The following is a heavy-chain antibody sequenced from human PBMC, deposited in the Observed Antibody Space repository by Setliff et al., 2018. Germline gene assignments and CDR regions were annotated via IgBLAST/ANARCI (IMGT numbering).Heavy chain of an antibody. CDR1: GFTFSSYW. J-gene: IGHJ4*02. CDR3: ATTRVWIPVLDS. V-gene: IGHV3-74*01. CDR2: INRDGSTT. D-gene: IGHD5-18*01. Sequence: GGSLRLSCAASGFTFSSYWMHWVRQAPGMGLVWVSRINRDGSTTYYVDSVKGRFTISRDNAKNSVYLQMNSLRAEDTAIYYCATTRVWIPVLDSCGQGTLVTVSS.